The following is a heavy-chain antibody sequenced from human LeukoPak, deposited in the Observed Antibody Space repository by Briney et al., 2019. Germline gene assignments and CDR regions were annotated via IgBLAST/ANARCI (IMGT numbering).Heavy chain of an antibody. CDR3: TKKRTTSVTDWFDP. D-gene: IGHD4-17*01. CDR1: GFTFSSYA. CDR2: ISGIGTTT. V-gene: IGHV3-23*01. J-gene: IGHJ5*02. Sequence: VGSLRLSCTASGFTFSSYAMTWVRQAPGKGLECVSVISGIGTTTYYADSVKGRFTISRDNSKNTLFLQMNSLSVEDTATYYCTKKRTTSVTDWFDPWGQGTLVTVSS.